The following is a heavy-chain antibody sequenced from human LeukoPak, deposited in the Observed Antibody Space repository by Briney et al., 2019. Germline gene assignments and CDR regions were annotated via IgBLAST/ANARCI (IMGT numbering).Heavy chain of an antibody. V-gene: IGHV4-59*12. D-gene: IGHD6-19*01. CDR2: MHYSGST. J-gene: IGHJ4*02. Sequence: PSETLSLTCSVSGGSISSYYWSWIRQPPGKGLEWIGYMHYSGSTNYNPSLKSRVTISVDTSKNQFSLKLSSVTAADTAVYYCARSKYSSGCFDYWGQGTLVTVSS. CDR3: ARSKYSSGCFDY. CDR1: GGSISSYY.